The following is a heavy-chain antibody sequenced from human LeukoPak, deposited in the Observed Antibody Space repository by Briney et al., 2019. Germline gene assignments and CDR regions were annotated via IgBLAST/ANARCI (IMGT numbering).Heavy chain of an antibody. Sequence: SQTLSLTCTVSGGSISSGSYYWSWIRQPAGKGLEWIGRIYTSGSTNYNPSLKSRVTISVDTSKNQFSLKLSSVTAADTAVYYCARDRGTMVRGVIDYWGQGTLVTVSS. CDR3: ARDRGTMVRGVIDY. CDR2: IYTSGST. CDR1: GGSISSGSYY. D-gene: IGHD3-10*01. J-gene: IGHJ4*02. V-gene: IGHV4-61*02.